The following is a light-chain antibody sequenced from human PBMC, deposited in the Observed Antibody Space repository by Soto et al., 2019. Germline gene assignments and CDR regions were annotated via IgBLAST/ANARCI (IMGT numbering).Light chain of an antibody. Sequence: QSALTQPPSASGSPGQSVTISCTGTSSDVGGYNYVSWYQQHPGKAPKLMIYEVSKRPSGVPDRFSGSKSGNTASLTVSGRQAEDEADYYCSSYAGSNNPYVLGTGTKGTVL. CDR2: EVS. CDR3: SSYAGSNNPYV. CDR1: SSDVGGYNY. J-gene: IGLJ1*01. V-gene: IGLV2-8*01.